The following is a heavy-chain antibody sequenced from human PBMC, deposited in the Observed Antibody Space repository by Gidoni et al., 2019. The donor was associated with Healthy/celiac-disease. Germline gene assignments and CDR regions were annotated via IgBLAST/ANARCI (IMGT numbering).Heavy chain of an antibody. Sequence: QVQLVESGGGVVQPGRSLRPSCAASGFTFSSYGMHWVRQAPGKGLEWVAVIWYDGSNKYYADSVKGRFTISRDNSKNTLYLQMNSLRAEDTAVYYCARDPLVGSGSYYLPDWGQGTLVTVSS. CDR3: ARDPLVGSGSYYLPD. V-gene: IGHV3-33*01. D-gene: IGHD3-10*01. CDR2: IWYDGSNK. CDR1: GFTFSSYG. J-gene: IGHJ4*02.